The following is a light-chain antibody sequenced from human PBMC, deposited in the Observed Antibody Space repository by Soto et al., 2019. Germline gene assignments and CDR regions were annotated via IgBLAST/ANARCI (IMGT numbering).Light chain of an antibody. V-gene: IGKV3-20*01. Sequence: EIVLTQSPGTLSLSPGERATLSCRASQSVSSSYLAWYQQKPGQAPRLLIYGVSSRATGIPDRFSGSGSGTDLTLTISRLEPEDFAVYYCQQYGSLLTFGGGTKVDI. J-gene: IGKJ4*01. CDR1: QSVSSSY. CDR2: GVS. CDR3: QQYGSLLT.